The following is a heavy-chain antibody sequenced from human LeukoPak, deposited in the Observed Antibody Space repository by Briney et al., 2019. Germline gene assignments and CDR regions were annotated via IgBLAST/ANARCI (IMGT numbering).Heavy chain of an antibody. Sequence: GGSLRLSCTASGFNFGDFGMSWVRQAPGKGLQWVSFMRSENYGGTTEYAASVEGRFTISRDDSKSIVYLEMESLKTEDTALYFCTRVFSGWLPFYFDYWGQGALVTVSS. CDR1: GFNFGDFG. J-gene: IGHJ4*02. CDR3: TRVFSGWLPFYFDY. V-gene: IGHV3-49*04. CDR2: MRSENYGGTT. D-gene: IGHD5-12*01.